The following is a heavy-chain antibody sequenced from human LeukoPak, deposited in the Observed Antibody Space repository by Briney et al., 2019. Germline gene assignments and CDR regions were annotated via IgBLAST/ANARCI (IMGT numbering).Heavy chain of an antibody. V-gene: IGHV4-34*01. D-gene: IGHD4-17*01. J-gene: IGHJ4*02. CDR1: GGSFSGYY. Sequence: PSETLSLTCAVYGGSFSGYYWSWIRQPPGKGLEWIGEINHSGSTNYNPSLKSRVTISVDTSKNQFSLKLSSVTAADTAVYYCARDISLMTTVTRGAGGLDYWGQGTLVTVSS. CDR3: ARDISLMTTVTRGAGGLDY. CDR2: INHSGST.